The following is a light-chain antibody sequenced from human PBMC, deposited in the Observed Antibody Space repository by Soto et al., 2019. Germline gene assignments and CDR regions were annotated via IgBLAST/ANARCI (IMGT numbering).Light chain of an antibody. CDR2: DAS. CDR3: KQYGRTPLT. Sequence: EIVLKQALDTLSLYLWLKSTLSCRASQSVSSNYLAWYQQKPGQAPRFLIYDASSRATGIPDRFSGSGSGTDFTLTISRLEPEDFAVYYSKQYGRTPLTFGGGTKVDIK. V-gene: IGKV3-20*01. J-gene: IGKJ4*01. CDR1: QSVSSNY.